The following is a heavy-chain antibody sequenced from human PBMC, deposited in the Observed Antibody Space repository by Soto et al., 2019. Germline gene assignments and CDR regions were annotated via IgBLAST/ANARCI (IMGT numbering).Heavy chain of an antibody. Sequence: QVHLVQSGAEVKKPGASVKVSCKASGYTFTTYSMHWVRQAPGQTLEWMGWINAGNGYPKYSQKFQGRVTITRDTSASTAYMELSSLSSEDTAVYYCARVLLGSGTYYNTFDYWGQGTLVTVSS. V-gene: IGHV1-3*01. CDR2: INAGNGYP. D-gene: IGHD3-10*01. J-gene: IGHJ4*02. CDR1: GYTFTTYS. CDR3: ARVLLGSGTYYNTFDY.